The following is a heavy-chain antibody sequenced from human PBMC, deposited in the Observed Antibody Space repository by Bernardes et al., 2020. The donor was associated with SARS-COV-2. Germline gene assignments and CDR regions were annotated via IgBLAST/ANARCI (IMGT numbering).Heavy chain of an antibody. Sequence: GGSLRLSCGASGFSFTSYGMHWVRQAPGKGLEWVTVISYDGNYKYYADSVKGRFTISRDNSKNTLFLQMNSLRAEDTAVYYCCGGYTNSWYSGAFDYWGQGTLVTVSS. CDR3: CGGYTNSWYSGAFDY. CDR1: GFSFTSYG. V-gene: IGHV3-30*03. J-gene: IGHJ4*02. CDR2: ISYDGNYK. D-gene: IGHD6-13*01.